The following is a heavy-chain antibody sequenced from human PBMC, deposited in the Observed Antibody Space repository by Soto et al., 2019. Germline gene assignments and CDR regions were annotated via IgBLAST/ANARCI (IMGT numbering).Heavy chain of an antibody. J-gene: IGHJ4*02. CDR1: GYTFTSYY. CDR3: SRGLGSGDY. CDR2: INPNGGST. V-gene: IGHV1-46*03. Sequence: QVQLVQSGAEVKNPGASVTVSCRASGYTFTSYYIHWVRQAPGQGLEWMAIINPNGGSTNYAQRFQGRVTVTRDTSTSIVYMELSSLRSEDTAVYYYSRGLGSGDYWGQGTLVTVSS. D-gene: IGHD3-10*01.